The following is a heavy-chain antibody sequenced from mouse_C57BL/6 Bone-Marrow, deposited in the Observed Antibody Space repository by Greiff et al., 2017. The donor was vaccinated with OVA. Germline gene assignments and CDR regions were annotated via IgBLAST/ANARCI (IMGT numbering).Heavy chain of an antibody. J-gene: IGHJ2*01. V-gene: IGHV1-54*01. Sequence: QVQLQQSGAELVRPGTSVKVSCKASGYAFTNYLIEWVKQRPGQGLEWIGVINPGSGGTNYNEKFKGKATLTADKSSSTAYMQLSSLTSEDSAVYFWARSWVRGYFDYWGQGTTLTVSS. D-gene: IGHD3-2*02. CDR2: INPGSGGT. CDR3: ARSWVRGYFDY. CDR1: GYAFTNYL.